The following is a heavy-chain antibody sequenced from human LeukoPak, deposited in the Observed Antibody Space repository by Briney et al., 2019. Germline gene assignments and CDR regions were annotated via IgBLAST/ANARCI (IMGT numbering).Heavy chain of an antibody. CDR1: GFTFSSYT. CDR3: ARVGRQLGQPFDY. V-gene: IGHV3-21*01. CDR2: IGSSSTYI. D-gene: IGHD6-6*01. Sequence: GGSLRLSCAASGFTFSSYTMNWVRQAPGKGLEWVSSIGSSSTYIYYADSVKGRFIISRDNAKNSLFLQMNSLRAEDTAVYYCARVGRQLGQPFDYWGQGTLVTVSS. J-gene: IGHJ4*02.